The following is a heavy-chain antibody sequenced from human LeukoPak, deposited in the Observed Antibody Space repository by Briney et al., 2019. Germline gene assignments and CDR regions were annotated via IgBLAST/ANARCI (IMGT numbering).Heavy chain of an antibody. CDR2: IYYSGRT. J-gene: IGHJ4*02. CDR1: GGSISSSNYY. CDR3: ARRLRYCGGNCYSVEDY. V-gene: IGHV4-39*01. Sequence: SETLSLTCTVSGGSISSSNYYWGWIRQPPGKGLEWIGNIYYSGRTYYNPSLKSRVTISVDTSKNQFSLKLSSVTAADTAVYYCARRLRYCGGNCYSVEDYWGQGTLVTVSS. D-gene: IGHD2-21*01.